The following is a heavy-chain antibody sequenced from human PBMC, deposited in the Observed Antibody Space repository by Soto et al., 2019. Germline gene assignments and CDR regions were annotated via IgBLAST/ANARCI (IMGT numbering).Heavy chain of an antibody. CDR1: GFTFRTYG. V-gene: IGHV3-33*01. CDR3: ARVGPSWEQGRYFDY. D-gene: IGHD1-26*01. CDR2: IWYDGSKT. J-gene: IGHJ4*02. Sequence: QVQLVESGGGVVQPGRSLRLSCAASGFTFRTYGMHWVRQAPGKGLECVAIIWYDGSKTYYRDSVKGRFTISRDNSKNTLDLQMNSLRVEDTAGYYCARVGPSWEQGRYFDYWGQGSLVTVSS.